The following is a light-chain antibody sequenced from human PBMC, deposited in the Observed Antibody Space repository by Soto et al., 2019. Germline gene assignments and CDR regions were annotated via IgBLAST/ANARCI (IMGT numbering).Light chain of an antibody. J-gene: IGKJ4*01. V-gene: IGKV3-15*01. CDR3: QQYNNWPPLT. Sequence: EIVMTQSPPTLSVPPGERATLSCRASQSFSSNLAWYQQKPGQAPRLLIYGASTRATGIPARFSGSGSGTEFTLTISSLQSEDFAVYCCQQYNNWPPLTFGGGTKVDIK. CDR2: GAS. CDR1: QSFSSN.